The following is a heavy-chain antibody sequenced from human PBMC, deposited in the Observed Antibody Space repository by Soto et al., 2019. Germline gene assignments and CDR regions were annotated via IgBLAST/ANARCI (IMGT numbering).Heavy chain of an antibody. J-gene: IGHJ6*03. D-gene: IGHD2-2*01. CDR3: ARGRCSSTSCRHYYYYYMDV. CDR2: MNPNSGNT. CDR1: GYTFNSYD. V-gene: IGHV1-8*01. Sequence: GASVKVSCKASGYTFNSYDINWVRQATGQGLEWMGWMNPNSGNTGYAQKFQGRVTMTRNTSISTAYMELSSLRSEDTAVYYCARGRCSSTSCRHYYYYYMDVWGKGTTVNVSS.